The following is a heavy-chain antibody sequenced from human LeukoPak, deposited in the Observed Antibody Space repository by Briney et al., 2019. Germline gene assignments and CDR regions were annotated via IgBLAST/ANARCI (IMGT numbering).Heavy chain of an antibody. J-gene: IGHJ4*02. Sequence: GGSLRLSCAASGFPFYRYAMTWVRQAPGKGLEWVVGIFGNGGTIYYADSVKGRFSVSRDNSKNMLYLQMASLRAEDTALYFCAKMGLTFGRPIDYWGQGTLVTVSA. V-gene: IGHV3-23*01. CDR3: AKMGLTFGRPIDY. CDR2: IFGNGGTI. CDR1: GFPFYRYA. D-gene: IGHD3-16*01.